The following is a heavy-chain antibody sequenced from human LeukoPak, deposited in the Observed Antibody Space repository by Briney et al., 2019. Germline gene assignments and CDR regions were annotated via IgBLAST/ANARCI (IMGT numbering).Heavy chain of an antibody. V-gene: IGHV3-23*01. CDR1: GFTFSSYA. CDR2: ISGSSGNT. CDR3: AKEGHLGYCSSISCYFDY. J-gene: IGHJ4*02. Sequence: GGSLRLSCATSGFTFSSYAGSWVRQAPGRGLEWVSAISGSSGNTYYVDSVKGRFTISRDNSKNTVYLQMNSLRAEDTAVYYCAKEGHLGYCSSISCYFDYWGQGTLVTVSS. D-gene: IGHD2-2*01.